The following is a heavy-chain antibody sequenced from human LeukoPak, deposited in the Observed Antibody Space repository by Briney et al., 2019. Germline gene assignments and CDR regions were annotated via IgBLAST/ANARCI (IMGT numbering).Heavy chain of an antibody. CDR1: GGSFSGYY. Sequence: SETLSLTCAVYGGSFSGYYWSWIRQPPGKGLEWIGEINHSGSTNYNPSLKGRVTISVDTSKNQFSLKLSSVTAADTAVYYCARGRVSGHWWFDPWGQGTLVTVSS. CDR3: ARGRVSGHWWFDP. V-gene: IGHV4-34*01. D-gene: IGHD6-13*01. CDR2: INHSGST. J-gene: IGHJ5*02.